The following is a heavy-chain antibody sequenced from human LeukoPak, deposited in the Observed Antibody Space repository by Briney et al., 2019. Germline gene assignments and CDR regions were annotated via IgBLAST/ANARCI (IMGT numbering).Heavy chain of an antibody. V-gene: IGHV3-7*01. CDR1: GFTFINAW. CDR3: AKLGGSFYDFWSGSENWYFDL. Sequence: GSLRLSCAASGFTFINAWMAWVRQAPGKGLEWVAYIMQDGSEKYYVDSVKGLFTISRDNAKNSLYLQVNSLRAEDTAVYYCAKLGGSFYDFWSGSENWYFDLWGRGTLVTVSS. CDR2: IMQDGSEK. D-gene: IGHD3-3*01. J-gene: IGHJ2*01.